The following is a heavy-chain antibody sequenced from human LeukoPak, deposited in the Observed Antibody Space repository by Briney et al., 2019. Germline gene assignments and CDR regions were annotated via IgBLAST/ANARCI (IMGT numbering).Heavy chain of an antibody. V-gene: IGHV4-59*08. D-gene: IGHD3-9*01. J-gene: IGHJ4*02. CDR2: VYNSETT. CDR3: ARHMLTAGSIQ. CDR1: GGSISNYY. Sequence: SETLSLTCTISGGSISNYYWSWIRQAPGKGLEWIAYVYNSETTKYNPSLKSRVTISVDTSKRQFSLKLTSVTAADTAFYYCARHMLTAGSIQWGQGTLVTVSS.